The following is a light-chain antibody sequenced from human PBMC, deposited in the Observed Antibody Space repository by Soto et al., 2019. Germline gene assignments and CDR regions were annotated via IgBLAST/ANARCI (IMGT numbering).Light chain of an antibody. V-gene: IGKV3-11*01. CDR1: QSVGSY. CDR3: QQRDIWPT. Sequence: EIVLTHSPATLSLSPWETATLSCRASQSVGSYLAWYQQKPGQAPRLLIYDASNRATGIPARFSGSGSGTDFTLTISSLEPEDFAVYYCQQRDIWPTFGQGTKVDIK. CDR2: DAS. J-gene: IGKJ2*01.